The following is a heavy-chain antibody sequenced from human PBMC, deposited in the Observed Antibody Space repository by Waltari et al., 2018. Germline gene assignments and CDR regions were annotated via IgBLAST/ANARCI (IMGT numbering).Heavy chain of an antibody. CDR1: GFTFSRYC. CDR2: IWYDGNNK. CDR3: ARDNDEFAAFDI. J-gene: IGHJ3*02. D-gene: IGHD2-8*01. V-gene: IGHV3-33*01. Sequence: QVQLVESGGGVVQPGRSLRLSCAASGFTFSRYCLHWVRQAPGKGLEWVAVIWYDGNNKYYADSVKGRFTISRDNSKNTLYLQMNSLRAEDTAVYYCARDNDEFAAFDIWGQGTMVTVSS.